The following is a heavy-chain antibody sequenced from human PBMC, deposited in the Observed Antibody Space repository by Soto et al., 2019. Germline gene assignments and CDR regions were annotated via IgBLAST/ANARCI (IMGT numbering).Heavy chain of an antibody. CDR2: ISGSGSTV. CDR3: ARVGDVGAFDI. Sequence: GSLRLSCAASGFIFSDYYMSWIRQAPGKGLEWVSYISGSGSTVFDADSMKGRITISRDNGKNSLYLQMNSLKAEDTAVYYCARVGDVGAFDIWGQGTMVTVSS. V-gene: IGHV3-11*01. D-gene: IGHD1-26*01. J-gene: IGHJ3*02. CDR1: GFIFSDYY.